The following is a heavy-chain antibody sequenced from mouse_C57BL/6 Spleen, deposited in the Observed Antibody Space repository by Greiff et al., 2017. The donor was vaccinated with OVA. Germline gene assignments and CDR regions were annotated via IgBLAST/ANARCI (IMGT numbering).Heavy chain of an antibody. CDR1: GYAFSSYW. V-gene: IGHV1-80*01. J-gene: IGHJ1*03. Sequence: VQLQQSGAELVKPGASVKISCKASGYAFSSYWMNWVKQRPGKGLEWIGQIYPGDGDMNYNGKFKGKATLTADKSFSTAYMQLSSLTSEDSAVYFCAAYYSNHWYFDVWGTGTTVTVSS. CDR3: AAYYSNHWYFDV. CDR2: IYPGDGDM. D-gene: IGHD2-5*01.